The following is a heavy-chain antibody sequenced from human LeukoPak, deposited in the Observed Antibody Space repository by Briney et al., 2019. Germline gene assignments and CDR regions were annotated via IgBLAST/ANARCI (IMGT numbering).Heavy chain of an antibody. D-gene: IGHD4-17*01. CDR3: ARLTTVTTFDY. J-gene: IGHJ4*02. Sequence: PSQTLSLTCTVSGGSISSGGYYWSWIRQHPGKGLEWIGYIYYSGSTYYNPSLKSRVTISVDTSKNQFSLKLSSVTAADPAVYCCARLTTVTTFDYWGQGTLVTVSS. V-gene: IGHV4-31*03. CDR2: IYYSGST. CDR1: GGSISSGGYY.